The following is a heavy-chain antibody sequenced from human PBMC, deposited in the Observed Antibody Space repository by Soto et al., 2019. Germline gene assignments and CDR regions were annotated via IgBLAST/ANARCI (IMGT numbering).Heavy chain of an antibody. CDR1: GGSISSYY. CDR3: ARWGKAAGNSNNYGMDV. Sequence: SETLSITCTVSGGSISSYYWSWIRQPPGKGLEWIGYIYYSGSTNYNPSLKSRVTISVDTSKNQFSLKLSSVTAADTAVYYCARWGKAAGNSNNYGMDVWGQGTTVTVSS. J-gene: IGHJ6*02. D-gene: IGHD6-13*01. V-gene: IGHV4-59*01. CDR2: IYYSGST.